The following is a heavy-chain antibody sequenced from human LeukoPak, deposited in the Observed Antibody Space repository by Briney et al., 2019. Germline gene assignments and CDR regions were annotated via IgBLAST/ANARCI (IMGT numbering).Heavy chain of an antibody. CDR3: AKDQIVVPAANLDY. V-gene: IGHV3-33*06. CDR1: GFTFSTYG. D-gene: IGHD2-2*01. Sequence: PGGSLRLSCAASGFTFSTYGMHWVRQAPGKGLEWLAVIWYDGSKKYYADSVKGRFTVSRDNSKNTLYLQMNSLRAEDTAVYYCAKDQIVVPAANLDYWGQGTLVTVSS. J-gene: IGHJ4*02. CDR2: IWYDGSKK.